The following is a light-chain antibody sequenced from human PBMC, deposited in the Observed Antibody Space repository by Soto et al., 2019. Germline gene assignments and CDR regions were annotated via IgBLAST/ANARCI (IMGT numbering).Light chain of an antibody. CDR2: GAS. V-gene: IGKV3-20*01. CDR3: QQYGSATGWT. CDR1: QSVSSTY. Sequence: EIVLTQTPGTLSLSPGERVTLSCRASQSVSSTYLAWYQQKPGQAPRLLIYGASSRATGIPDRFSGSGSGTDFTLTISRLEPEDFAVYYCQQYGSATGWTFGQGSNVEIK. J-gene: IGKJ1*01.